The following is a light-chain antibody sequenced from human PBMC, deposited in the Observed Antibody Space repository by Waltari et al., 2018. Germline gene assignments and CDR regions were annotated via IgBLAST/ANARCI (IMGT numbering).Light chain of an antibody. CDR3: QQYYDTPYT. CDR1: QSVLYSSNNKNY. CDR2: WAS. Sequence: DIVMTQSPDSLAVSLGERAAINCKSSQSVLYSSNNKNYLAWYQQKPGQPPKLLIYWASTRGSGVPDRFSGSGSGTDFTLTISSLQAEDVAVYCCQQYYDTPYTFGQGTKLEIK. J-gene: IGKJ2*01. V-gene: IGKV4-1*01.